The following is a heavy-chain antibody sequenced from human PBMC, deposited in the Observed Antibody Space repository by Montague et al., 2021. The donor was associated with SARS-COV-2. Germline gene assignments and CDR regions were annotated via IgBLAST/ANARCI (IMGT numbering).Heavy chain of an antibody. V-gene: IGHV4-59*01. J-gene: IGHJ4*02. CDR3: ARDRQLYNSHSGFDS. CDR1: GGSISTYF. D-gene: IGHD3-3*01. Sequence: SETLSLTCTVSGGSISTYFWSWIRQPPGKGLEWIGYIFYSGSTNYNPSLKSRITISVDTSKNQFSLRLTSVTAADTAIYCCARDRQLYNSHSGFDSWGQGILVTVSS. CDR2: IFYSGST.